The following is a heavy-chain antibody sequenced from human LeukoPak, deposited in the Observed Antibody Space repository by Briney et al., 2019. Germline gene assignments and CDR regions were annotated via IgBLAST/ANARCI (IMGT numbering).Heavy chain of an antibody. Sequence: PSETLSLTCTVSDGSISSSSYYWGWIRQPPGKGLEWIGYIYHSGSTYYNPSLKSRVTISVDTSKNQFSLRLSSVTAADTAVYYCAKQYYYDSSGYKADVWGKGTTVTVSS. CDR3: AKQYYYDSSGYKADV. J-gene: IGHJ6*04. CDR2: IYHSGST. CDR1: DGSISSSSYY. D-gene: IGHD3-22*01. V-gene: IGHV4-39*01.